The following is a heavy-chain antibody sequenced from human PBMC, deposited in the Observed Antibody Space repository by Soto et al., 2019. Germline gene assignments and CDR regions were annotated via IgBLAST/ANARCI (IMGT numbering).Heavy chain of an antibody. CDR1: GGSFTYT. D-gene: IGHD5-18*01. Sequence: SVKVSCKASGGSFTYTLSWVRQAPGQGLEWMGGIIPIFGTTNYAQKFQGRVTITADESTKTAYMELSTLRSEDTAVYYCARLHSHGTYGMDVWGQGTTVTSP. J-gene: IGHJ6*02. CDR2: IIPIFGTT. CDR3: ARLHSHGTYGMDV. V-gene: IGHV1-69*13.